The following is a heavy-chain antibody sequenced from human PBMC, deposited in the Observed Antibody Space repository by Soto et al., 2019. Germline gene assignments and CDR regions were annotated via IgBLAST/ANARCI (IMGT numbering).Heavy chain of an antibody. CDR1: GGSFSGYY. D-gene: IGHD6-6*01. Sequence: SETLSLTCAVYGGSFSGYYWSWIRQPPGKGLEWIGEINHSGSTNYNPSLKSRVTISVDTSKNQFSLKLSSVTAADTAVYYCARGRGIAARRNWLDPWGQGTMVTVYS. CDR3: ARGRGIAARRNWLDP. CDR2: INHSGST. V-gene: IGHV4-34*01. J-gene: IGHJ5*02.